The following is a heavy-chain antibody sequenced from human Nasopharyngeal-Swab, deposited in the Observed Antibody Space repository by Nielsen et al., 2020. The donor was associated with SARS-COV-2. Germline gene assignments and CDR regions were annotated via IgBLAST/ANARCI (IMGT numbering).Heavy chain of an antibody. CDR3: AKGGGTTGTVGLDI. Sequence: SCAASGFTFSSYGMHWVRQAPGKGLEWVAVISYDGSNKYYADSVKGRFTISRDNSKNTLYLQMNSLRVEDTAVYYCAKGGGTTGTVGLDIWGQGTMVTVSS. D-gene: IGHD1-1*01. CDR1: GFTFSSYG. J-gene: IGHJ3*02. CDR2: ISYDGSNK. V-gene: IGHV3-30*18.